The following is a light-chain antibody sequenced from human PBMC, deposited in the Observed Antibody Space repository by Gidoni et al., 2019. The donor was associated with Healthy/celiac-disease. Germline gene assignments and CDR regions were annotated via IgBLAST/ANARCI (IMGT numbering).Light chain of an antibody. J-gene: IGKJ2*01. CDR3: QQYGSSPLYT. CDR2: GAS. Sequence: EIVLTQSPGTRSLSPGERATLSGRASPSVSSSYLAWYQQKPGQAPRHRIYGASSRATGIPDRFSGSGSGTDFALTISRLEPEDFAVYYCQQYGSSPLYTFGQGTKLEIK. CDR1: PSVSSSY. V-gene: IGKV3-20*01.